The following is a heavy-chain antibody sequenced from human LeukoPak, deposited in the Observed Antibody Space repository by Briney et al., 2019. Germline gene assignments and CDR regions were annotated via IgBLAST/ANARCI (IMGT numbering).Heavy chain of an antibody. CDR3: ARGTSSSDYSRLYYFDY. CDR2: ISSGTSTI. V-gene: IGHV3-48*01. CDR1: GFSFSRYS. J-gene: IGHJ4*02. Sequence: GGSLRLSCAASGFSFSRYSMNWVRQAPGKGLEWISYISSGTSTISYADSVKGRFTISRDNAMNSLSLQMNSLRAEDTAVYYCARGTSSSDYSRLYYFDYWGQGALVTVSS. D-gene: IGHD3-22*01.